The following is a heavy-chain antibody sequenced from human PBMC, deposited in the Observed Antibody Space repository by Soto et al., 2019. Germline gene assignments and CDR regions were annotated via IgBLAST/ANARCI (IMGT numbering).Heavy chain of an antibody. CDR2: ISDIGAGT. CDR1: GFTFRNYA. Sequence: GGSLRLSCAAAGFTFRNYAWSWVRQAPVKGLEWVSGISDIGAGTYYADSVKGRFTISRDSSKNTLYLQMNSLRAEDTAVYYCAKYSSAWDFDYWGQGTLVTVSS. J-gene: IGHJ4*02. V-gene: IGHV3-23*01. CDR3: AKYSSAWDFDY. D-gene: IGHD6-19*01.